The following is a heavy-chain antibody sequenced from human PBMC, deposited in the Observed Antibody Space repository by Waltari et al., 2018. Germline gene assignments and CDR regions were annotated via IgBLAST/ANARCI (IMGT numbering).Heavy chain of an antibody. Sequence: EVQLVESGGGLVQPGGSLRLSCAASGFTFSSYEMNWVRQAPGKGLEGVSYISRSGSTIYYADAVKGRLTISRDNAKNSLYLQMNSLRAEDTAVYYCARALGVGAPFLFDYWGQGTLVTVSS. CDR1: GFTFSSYE. J-gene: IGHJ4*02. D-gene: IGHD1-26*01. CDR3: ARALGVGAPFLFDY. CDR2: ISRSGSTI. V-gene: IGHV3-48*03.